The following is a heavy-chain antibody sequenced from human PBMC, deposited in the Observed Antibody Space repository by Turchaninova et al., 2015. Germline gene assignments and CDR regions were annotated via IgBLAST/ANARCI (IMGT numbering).Heavy chain of an antibody. D-gene: IGHD1-1*01. CDR1: GYGFTNYW. CDR3: ARHLAYNYAERTVDY. CDR2: VAPPVPYP. J-gene: IGHJ4*02. V-gene: IGHV5-10-1*03. Sequence: EVQLVQSGAEVKKPGESLRISCQGSGYGFTNYWISWLRHMPGQGLEWVGRVAPPVPYPQSRPSFHGHVPAPPHQTPSTPYLQGSSRKASETALYYCARHLAYNYAERTVDYWGQGTLVIVSS.